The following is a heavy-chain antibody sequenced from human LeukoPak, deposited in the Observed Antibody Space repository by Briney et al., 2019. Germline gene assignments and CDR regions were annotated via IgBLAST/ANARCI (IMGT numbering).Heavy chain of an antibody. J-gene: IGHJ4*02. V-gene: IGHV3-48*04. Sequence: GGSLRLSCAASGFTFSSYAMSWVRQAPGKGLEWVSYISSSSSTIYYADSVKGRFTISRDNAKNSLYLQMNSLRAEDTAVYYCARLHYYDSSGYSIFLDYWGQGTLVTVSS. CDR2: ISSSSSTI. D-gene: IGHD3-22*01. CDR1: GFTFSSYA. CDR3: ARLHYYDSSGYSIFLDY.